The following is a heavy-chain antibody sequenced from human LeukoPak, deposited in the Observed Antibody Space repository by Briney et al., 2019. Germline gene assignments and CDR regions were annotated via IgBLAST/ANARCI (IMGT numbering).Heavy chain of an antibody. CDR1: GGSFSGYY. D-gene: IGHD6-6*01. V-gene: IGHV4-34*01. Sequence: PSETLSLTCAVYGGSFSGYYWSWIRQPPGKGLEWIGEINHSGSTNYNPSLKSRVTISVDTSKNQFSLKLSSVTAADTAVYYCARGPPIAARVFDYWGQGTLVTVSS. J-gene: IGHJ4*02. CDR2: INHSGST. CDR3: ARGPPIAARVFDY.